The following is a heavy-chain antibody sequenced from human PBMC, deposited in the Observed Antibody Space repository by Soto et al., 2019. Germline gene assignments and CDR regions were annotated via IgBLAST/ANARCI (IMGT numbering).Heavy chain of an antibody. CDR1: GVTFRDFE. Sequence: PGGSLRLSCAASGVTFRDFEMNWVRQAPGKGLEWVSYISSSGNTIYYADSVKGRFTISRDNAKNSLYLQMNSLRAEDTAVYYCARAAPNFWSVHTYYFDYWGQGTMVTVSS. J-gene: IGHJ4*02. D-gene: IGHD3-3*01. CDR2: ISSSGNTI. V-gene: IGHV3-48*03. CDR3: ARAAPNFWSVHTYYFDY.